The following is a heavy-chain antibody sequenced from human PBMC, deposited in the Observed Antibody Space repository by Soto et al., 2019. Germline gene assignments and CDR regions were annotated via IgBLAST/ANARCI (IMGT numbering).Heavy chain of an antibody. CDR3: ARDPPIPYWRGPEDP. J-gene: IGHJ5*02. Sequence: QVQMVESGGGLVQPGRSLRLTCTASGFNFNRFAIHWVRQAPGKGLEWVAVISYDGNNEYVAVPLRDRFAISRDNSQNTVFLQIEDVRVEDTARYYCARDPPIPYWRGPEDPGGQGSLVIVSS. CDR2: ISYDGNNE. D-gene: IGHD2-8*02. V-gene: IGHV3-30*09. CDR1: GFNFNRFA.